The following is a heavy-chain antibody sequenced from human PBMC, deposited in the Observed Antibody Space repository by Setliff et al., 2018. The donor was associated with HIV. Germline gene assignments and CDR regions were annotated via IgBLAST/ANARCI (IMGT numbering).Heavy chain of an antibody. J-gene: IGHJ3*02. CDR2: INPNSGGT. Sequence: ASVKVSCKASGYTFTGYYIHWMRQAPGQGLEWMGWINPNSGGTNYARNFQGRVTMTRDTSFSTAYMDLRRLRSDDTAMYYCATITIVGVASDAFDIRGQGTMVTVSS. V-gene: IGHV1-2*02. CDR1: GYTFTGYY. CDR3: ATITIVGVASDAFDI. D-gene: IGHD3-3*01.